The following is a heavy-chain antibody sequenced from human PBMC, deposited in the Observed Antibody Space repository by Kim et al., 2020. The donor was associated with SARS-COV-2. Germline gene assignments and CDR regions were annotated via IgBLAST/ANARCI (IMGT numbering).Heavy chain of an antibody. CDR1: GGSFSDYN. CDR3: ARGRAGVVPARVLGLGPYYVVYTMDV. Sequence: SETLSLTCAVYGGSFSDYNWSWVCQGPGQGLERIGEVYHSGSTNLSPSLKRRVTISVDTSKSQFSLGLKSMTATDTAVYYCARGRAGVVPARVLGLGPYYVVYTMDVGGRGTPVAVSS. CDR2: VYHSGST. V-gene: IGHV4-34*01. J-gene: IGHJ6*02. D-gene: IGHD3-3*01.